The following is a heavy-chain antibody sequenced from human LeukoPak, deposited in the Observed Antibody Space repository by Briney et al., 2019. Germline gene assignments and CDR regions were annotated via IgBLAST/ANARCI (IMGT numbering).Heavy chain of an antibody. CDR1: GYTFTSYD. J-gene: IGHJ4*02. Sequence: ASVKVPCKASGYTFTSYDINWVRQATGQGLEWMGWMNPNSGNTGYAQKFRGRVTITRNTSISTAYMELRSLRSEDTAVYYCARGNCSSTSCYRLSEYYFDYWGQGTLVTVSS. CDR3: ARGNCSSTSCYRLSEYYFDY. D-gene: IGHD2-2*02. CDR2: MNPNSGNT. V-gene: IGHV1-8*03.